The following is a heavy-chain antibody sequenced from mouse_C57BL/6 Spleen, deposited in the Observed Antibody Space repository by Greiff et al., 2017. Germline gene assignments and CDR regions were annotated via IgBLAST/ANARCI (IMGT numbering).Heavy chain of an antibody. Sequence: EVQVVESGGGLVKPGGSLKLSCAASGFTFSSYAMPWVRQTPEKRLEWVATISDGGSYTYYPDNVKGRFTISRDNAKNNLYLQMSHLKSEDTAMYYCARDPAYDYGTMDYWGQGTSVTVSS. V-gene: IGHV5-4*01. CDR3: ARDPAYDYGTMDY. D-gene: IGHD1-1*01. J-gene: IGHJ4*01. CDR1: GFTFSSYA. CDR2: ISDGGSYT.